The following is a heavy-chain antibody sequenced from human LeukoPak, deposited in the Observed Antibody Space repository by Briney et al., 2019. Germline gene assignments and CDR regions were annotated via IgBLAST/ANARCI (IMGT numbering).Heavy chain of an antibody. CDR3: ARLPLYSSSWYGWFDP. J-gene: IGHJ5*02. D-gene: IGHD6-13*01. Sequence: SSVKVSCKSSGGTFSSNAISWVRQAPGQGLEWMGGVIPIFGTGNYAQKFQGRVTITADKSTSTAYMELSSLRSEDKAVYYCARLPLYSSSWYGWFDPWGQGTLVTVSS. CDR1: GGTFSSNA. V-gene: IGHV1-69*06. CDR2: VIPIFGTG.